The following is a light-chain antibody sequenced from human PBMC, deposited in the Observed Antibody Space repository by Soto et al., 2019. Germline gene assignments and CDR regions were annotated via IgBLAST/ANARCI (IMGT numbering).Light chain of an antibody. J-gene: IGKJ2*01. V-gene: IGKV4-1*01. CDR1: QSVLFSSTNKNY. CDR3: QQYYTTPFT. Sequence: DIVMTQSPDSLAVSLGERATINCKSSQSVLFSSTNKNYLTWYQQKPGQPPKLLIYWASTRESGVPDRFSGSGSGTEFTLTISSLPAEDVAVYYCQQYYTTPFTFGQGTKLEIK. CDR2: WAS.